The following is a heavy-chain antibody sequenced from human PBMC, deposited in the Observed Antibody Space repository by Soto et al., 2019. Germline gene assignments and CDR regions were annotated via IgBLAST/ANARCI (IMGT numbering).Heavy chain of an antibody. CDR1: GGSISSSNW. J-gene: IGHJ5*02. CDR3: ARAASSSYQPTSWFAP. Sequence: QVQLQESGPGLVKPSGTLSLTCAVSGGSISSSNWWSWVRQPPGKGLEWIGEIYHSGSTNYNPSLKSRVTISVDKSKEQSSLKLSSVTAADPAVYFCARAASSSYQPTSWFAPWGKGTLVRVSS. D-gene: IGHD6-13*01. V-gene: IGHV4-4*02. CDR2: IYHSGST.